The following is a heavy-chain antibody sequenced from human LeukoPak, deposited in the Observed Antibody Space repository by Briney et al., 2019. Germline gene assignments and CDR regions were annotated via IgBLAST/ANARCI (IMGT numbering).Heavy chain of an antibody. CDR1: GITLSGDA. J-gene: IGHJ1*01. V-gene: IGHV3-30-3*01. CDR2: LSDDGSNK. CDR3: ARATGVRGVMYVEHFQH. D-gene: IGHD3-10*01. Sequence: PGGSLRLSCAVSGITLSGDAMYGVRQAPGKGLEWVAVLSDDGSNKDYADSVRGRFTISRDSSKNTLYLEMNNLRTDDTAVYYCARATGVRGVMYVEHFQHWGQGTLVTVSS.